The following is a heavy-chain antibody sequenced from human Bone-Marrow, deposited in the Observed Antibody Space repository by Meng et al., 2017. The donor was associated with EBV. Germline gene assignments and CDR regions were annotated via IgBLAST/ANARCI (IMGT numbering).Heavy chain of an antibody. CDR2: INHSGST. J-gene: IGHJ4*02. D-gene: IGHD3-16*01. CDR1: GGSFSGYY. V-gene: IGHV4-34*01. Sequence: QGQLQQWGAGLLKPSETLSLTCAVYGGSFSGYYWSWIRQPPGKGLEWIGEINHSGSTNYNPSLKSRVTISVDTSKNQFSLKLSSVTAADTAVYYCARPPTGRGSYLDYWGQGTLVTGSS. CDR3: ARPPTGRGSYLDY.